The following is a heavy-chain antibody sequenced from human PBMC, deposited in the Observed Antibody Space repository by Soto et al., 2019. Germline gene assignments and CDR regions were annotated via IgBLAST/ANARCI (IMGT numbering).Heavy chain of an antibody. CDR2: IHTRGST. D-gene: IGHD3-16*01. CDR3: ARDVDVWAANYGMDV. Sequence: DTLSLTCTVSGGSISSYYWSWIRQPAGKGLEWIGRIHTRGSTNYHPSLKSRVTMSVDTSKNQFSLKLSSVTAADTAVYYCARDVDVWAANYGMDVWGQGTTVTVS. CDR1: GGSISSYY. J-gene: IGHJ6*02. V-gene: IGHV4-4*07.